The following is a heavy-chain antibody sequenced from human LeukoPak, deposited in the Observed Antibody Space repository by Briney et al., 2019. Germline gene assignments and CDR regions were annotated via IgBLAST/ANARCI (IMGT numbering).Heavy chain of an antibody. V-gene: IGHV1-2*02. J-gene: IGHJ4*02. CDR2: INPNSGGT. Sequence: ASVKVSCKASGYTFTSYGISWVRQAPGQGLEWMGWINPNSGGTNYAQKFQGRVTMTRDTSISTAYMELSRLRSDDTAVYYCARTTVVTPGVLDYWGQGTLVTVSS. CDR3: ARTTVVTPGVLDY. D-gene: IGHD4-23*01. CDR1: GYTFTSYG.